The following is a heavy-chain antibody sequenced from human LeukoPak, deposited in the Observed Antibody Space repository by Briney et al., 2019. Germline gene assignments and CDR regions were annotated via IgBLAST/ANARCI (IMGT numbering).Heavy chain of an antibody. CDR1: GFTFSSYW. V-gene: IGHV3-7*01. J-gene: IGHJ4*02. CDR2: IKQDGSEK. D-gene: IGHD5-12*01. Sequence: GGSLRLSCAASGFTFSSYWMSWVRQAPGKGLEWVANIKQDGSEKYYVDSVKGRFTISRDNAKNSLYLQMNSLRAEDTAVYYCARDPGDIVATIGGDYWGQGTLVTVSS. CDR3: ARDPGDIVATIGGDY.